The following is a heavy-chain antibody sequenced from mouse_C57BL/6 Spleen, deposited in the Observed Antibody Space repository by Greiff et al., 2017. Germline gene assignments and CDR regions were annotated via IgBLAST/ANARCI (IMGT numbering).Heavy chain of an antibody. CDR3: ASGGLRPNAGMDY. CDR2: IYPGDGDT. J-gene: IGHJ4*01. CDR1: GYAFSSSW. Sequence: QVQLQQPGPELVKPGASVKISCKASGYAFSSSWMHWVKQRPGQGLEWIGRIYPGDGDTNYNGKFKGKATLTADTSSSTAYMQLSSLTSEDSAVYCCASGGLRPNAGMDYWGQGPPVTVSS. V-gene: IGHV1-82*01. D-gene: IGHD2-4*01.